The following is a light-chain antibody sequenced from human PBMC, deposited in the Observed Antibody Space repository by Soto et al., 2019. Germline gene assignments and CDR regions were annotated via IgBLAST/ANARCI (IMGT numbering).Light chain of an antibody. CDR3: QQYSAYAT. Sequence: GDRVTIACRASQSISTWLAWYQHKPGKAPKLLMHDASSLETGVPSRFSGSGSGTEFTLTINSLQPDDFATYYCQQYSAYATFGQGTKVEI. CDR1: QSISTW. V-gene: IGKV1-5*01. J-gene: IGKJ1*01. CDR2: DAS.